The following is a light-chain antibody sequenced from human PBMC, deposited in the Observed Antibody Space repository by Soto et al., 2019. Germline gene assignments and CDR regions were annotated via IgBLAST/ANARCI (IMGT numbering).Light chain of an antibody. Sequence: QSVLTQPASVSGSPGQSITISCTGTSSDVGSGDVVSWYQHYPGKAPQLIVFEGFKRPSGVSSRFSGSKSGNTASLTISGLQAEDEAEYYCCSHAGRDTYVFGTGTKVTVL. V-gene: IGLV2-23*01. CDR1: SSDVGSGDV. CDR2: EGF. J-gene: IGLJ1*01. CDR3: CSHAGRDTYV.